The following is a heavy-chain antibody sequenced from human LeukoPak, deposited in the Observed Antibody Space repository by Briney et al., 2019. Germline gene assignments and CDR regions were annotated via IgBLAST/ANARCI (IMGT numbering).Heavy chain of an antibody. D-gene: IGHD3-9*01. Sequence: GGSLRLSCAASGFTFSTYWMSWVRQAPGKGLEWVANINQDGSENYYVDSVKGRFTISRDNAKNSLYLQMNSLRAEDTAVYYCARFVFDYHYYFDYWGQGTLVTVSS. J-gene: IGHJ4*02. CDR3: ARFVFDYHYYFDY. CDR2: INQDGSEN. V-gene: IGHV3-7*01. CDR1: GFTFSTYW.